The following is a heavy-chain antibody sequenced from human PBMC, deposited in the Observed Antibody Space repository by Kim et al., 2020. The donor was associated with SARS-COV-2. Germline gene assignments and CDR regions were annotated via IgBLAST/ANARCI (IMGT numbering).Heavy chain of an antibody. V-gene: IGHV1-2*06. J-gene: IGHJ6*02. Sequence: ASVKVSCKASGYTFTGYYMHWVRQAPGQGLEWMGRINPNSGGTNYAQKFQGRVTMTRDTSISTAYMELSRLRSDDTAVYYCARGGSSSSWDYYYGMDVWGQGTTVTVSS. CDR1: GYTFTGYY. D-gene: IGHD6-6*01. CDR2: INPNSGGT. CDR3: ARGGSSSSWDYYYGMDV.